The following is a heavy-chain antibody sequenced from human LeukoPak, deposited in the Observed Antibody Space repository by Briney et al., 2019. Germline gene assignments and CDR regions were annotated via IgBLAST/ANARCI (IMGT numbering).Heavy chain of an antibody. Sequence: GGSLRLSCSASGFTFSHYSMNWVRQAPGKGLEWVSSISSSSSYIYYADSVKGRFTISRDNAKNTLYLQMNSLRAEDTAVYFCARDLLGEPGNFDYWGQGTLVTVSS. V-gene: IGHV3-21*01. J-gene: IGHJ4*02. CDR3: ARDLLGEPGNFDY. D-gene: IGHD3-16*01. CDR1: GFTFSHYS. CDR2: ISSSSSYI.